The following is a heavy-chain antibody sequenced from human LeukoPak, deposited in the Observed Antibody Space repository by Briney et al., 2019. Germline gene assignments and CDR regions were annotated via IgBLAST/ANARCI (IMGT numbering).Heavy chain of an antibody. D-gene: IGHD2-8*01. CDR2: IKSKPDGGTI. CDR1: GFTFSDAW. Sequence: NPGGSLRLSCAASGFTFSDAWMSWVRQAPGKGLEWVGRIKSKPDGGTIDYAAPVKGRFTISRDDSTNALYLQMNSLKIEDTGVYYCTTNPYCTNTKCYYYYYMDAWGKGTTVIVSS. V-gene: IGHV3-15*01. CDR3: TTNPYCTNTKCYYYYYMDA. J-gene: IGHJ6*03.